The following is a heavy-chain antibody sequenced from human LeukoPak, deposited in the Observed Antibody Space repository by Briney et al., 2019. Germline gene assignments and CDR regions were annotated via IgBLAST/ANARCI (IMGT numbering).Heavy chain of an antibody. CDR2: IYYSGNT. D-gene: IGHD3/OR15-3a*01. CDR3: ARQTGSGLFILP. Sequence: SETLSLTCAVYGGSISGYYWNWIRQPPGKGLEWIGSIYYSGNTYYNASLKSQVSISIDTSKNQFSLRLTSVTAADTAVYYCARQTGSGLFILPGGQGTLVTVSS. J-gene: IGHJ4*02. V-gene: IGHV4-59*05. CDR1: GGSISGYY.